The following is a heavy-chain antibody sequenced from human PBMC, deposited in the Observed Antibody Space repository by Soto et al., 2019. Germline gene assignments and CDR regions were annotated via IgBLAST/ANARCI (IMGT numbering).Heavy chain of an antibody. J-gene: IGHJ5*02. CDR1: GFTFSNFA. D-gene: IGHD4-4*01. V-gene: IGHV3-23*01. Sequence: TVGSLRLSCEASGFTFSNFAMSWVRQAPGKGLEWVSSITGDGDDTYYADSVKGRVTISRDNSKNTLYLHMNSVRVDDTAIYYCAKDRYSSSPYNWFDPWGQGSLVTVSS. CDR2: ITGDGDDT. CDR3: AKDRYSSSPYNWFDP.